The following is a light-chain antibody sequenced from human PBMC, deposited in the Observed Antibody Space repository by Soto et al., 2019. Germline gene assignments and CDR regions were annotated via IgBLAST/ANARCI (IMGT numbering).Light chain of an antibody. V-gene: IGKV3-20*01. Sequence: EMVLTQSPGTLSFPPGERATLSCRANQSVRSNYLAWYQQKPGQAPKLLMYGPSLRATGIPDRFSGSGSGTEFTLTSSRLEPEDFAVYYWQHYEYGGSHPVTFGGGTKVEIK. CDR1: QSVRSNY. J-gene: IGKJ4*01. CDR2: GPS. CDR3: QHYEYGGSHPVT.